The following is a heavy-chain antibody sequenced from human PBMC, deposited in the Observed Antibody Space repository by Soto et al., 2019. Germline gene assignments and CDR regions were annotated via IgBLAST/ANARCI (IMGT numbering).Heavy chain of an antibody. CDR3: ASGYRRVVAEYFQH. CDR1: GINFEDFA. J-gene: IGHJ1*01. D-gene: IGHD3-16*02. CDR2: IRDKTYGGTT. V-gene: IGHV3-49*03. Sequence: GGSLRLSCSVSGINFEDFALNWLRQAPGKGLEWVGFIRDKTYGGTTEYAAAVKGRFTISRDDSRDIAYLQMNSLKAEDTAVYYRASGYRRVVAEYFQHWGQGSLVTVSS.